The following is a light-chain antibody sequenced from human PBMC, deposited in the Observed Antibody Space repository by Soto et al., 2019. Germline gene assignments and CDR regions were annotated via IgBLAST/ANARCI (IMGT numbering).Light chain of an antibody. CDR2: AAS. Sequence: EIVMTQSPASLSVSPGEGATLSCRARQSVWKKLAWYQQKPGQAPRLLIFAASTRATGIPARFSGSGSGTEFTLTIGSLQSEDFALYYCQQYNNWPRTFGQGTKVDIK. CDR3: QQYNNWPRT. CDR1: QSVWKK. J-gene: IGKJ1*01. V-gene: IGKV3-15*01.